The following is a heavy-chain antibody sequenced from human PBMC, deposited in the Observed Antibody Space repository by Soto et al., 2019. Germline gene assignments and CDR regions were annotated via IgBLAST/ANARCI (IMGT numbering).Heavy chain of an antibody. Sequence: PGGSLRLSCEASGFSFSDYEMNWVRQAPGEGLEWVAYIGRDGETTFYADSVEGRFVVSRDNAKNSLFPQMDRLTGDDTAVYFCARDTPPAELDCWGQGSLVTVSS. CDR2: IGRDGETT. CDR3: ARDTPPAELDC. D-gene: IGHD1-26*01. V-gene: IGHV3-48*03. J-gene: IGHJ4*02. CDR1: GFSFSDYE.